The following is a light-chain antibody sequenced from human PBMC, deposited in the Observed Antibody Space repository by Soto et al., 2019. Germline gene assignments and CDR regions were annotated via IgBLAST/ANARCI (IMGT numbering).Light chain of an antibody. CDR2: HAS. J-gene: IGKJ5*01. CDR3: QQYNNWPPIT. Sequence: EIVLSQSPATLSLSPGERATLSCRASQSVSNYLAWYQQKPGQAPRLLIYHASFRATGVPARFSGSGSGTDFTLTISSLEPEDFAVYYCQQYNNWPPITFGQGTRLEIK. V-gene: IGKV3-11*01. CDR1: QSVSNY.